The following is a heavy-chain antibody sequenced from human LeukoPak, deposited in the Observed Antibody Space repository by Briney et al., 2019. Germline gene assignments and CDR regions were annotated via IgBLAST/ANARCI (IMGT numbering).Heavy chain of an antibody. J-gene: IGHJ4*02. CDR3: AKDRHPCSYDNCYGYYFDY. CDR2: IGNDGSYK. D-gene: IGHD2-2*01. V-gene: IGHV3-30*02. CDR1: GFTFSSYG. Sequence: PGGSLRLSCAGSGFTFSSYGMHWVRQSPGKGLEWVSFIGNDGSYKYYVDSVKGRFTISRDNSKNTLYLQINSLRPEDTAVYYCAKDRHPCSYDNCYGYYFDYWGQGTLVTVSS.